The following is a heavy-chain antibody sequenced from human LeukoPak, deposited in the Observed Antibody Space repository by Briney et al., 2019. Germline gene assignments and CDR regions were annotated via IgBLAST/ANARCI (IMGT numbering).Heavy chain of an antibody. CDR1: GGTFSSYA. D-gene: IGHD2-15*01. V-gene: IGHV1-69*05. Sequence: SVKVSCKASGGTFSSYAISWVRQAPGQGLEWMGGIIPIFGTANYAQKFQGRVTITTDESTSTAYMELSSLRSEDTAVYYCGRASHRIRRSNQTYYMDVWGKGTTVTVSS. CDR2: IIPIFGTA. CDR3: GRASHRIRRSNQTYYMDV. J-gene: IGHJ6*03.